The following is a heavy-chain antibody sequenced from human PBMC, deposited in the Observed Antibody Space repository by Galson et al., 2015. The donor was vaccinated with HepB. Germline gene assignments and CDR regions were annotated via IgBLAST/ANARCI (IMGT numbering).Heavy chain of an antibody. CDR1: GFTFSDYA. D-gene: IGHD2-15*01. CDR3: AKSSSWWLSPEDYFDY. CDR2: ISGSGGST. J-gene: IGHJ4*02. Sequence: SLRLSCAVSGFTFSDYAMNWVRQAPGKGLEWVSAISGSGGSTYYVDSVKGRFTISRDTSKNTLYLQMSNLRAEDTAIYYCAKSSSWWLSPEDYFDYWGQGTLVTVSS. V-gene: IGHV3-23*01.